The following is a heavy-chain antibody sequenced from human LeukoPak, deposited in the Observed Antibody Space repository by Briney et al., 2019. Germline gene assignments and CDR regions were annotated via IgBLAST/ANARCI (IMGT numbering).Heavy chain of an antibody. CDR1: GYTFTGYY. V-gene: IGHV1-18*04. D-gene: IGHD2-15*01. CDR3: ARWDIVVVVAATLDY. CDR2: ISAYNGNT. J-gene: IGHJ4*02. Sequence: ASVKVSCKASGYTFTGYYMHWVRQAPGQGLEWMGWISAYNGNTNYAQKLQGRVTMTTDTSTSTAYMELRSLRSDDTAVYYCARWDIVVVVAATLDYWGQGTLVTVSS.